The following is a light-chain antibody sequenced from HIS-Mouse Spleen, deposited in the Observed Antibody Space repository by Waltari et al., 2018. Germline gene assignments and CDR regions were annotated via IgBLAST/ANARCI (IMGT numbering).Light chain of an antibody. CDR1: SSDAGGYNY. Sequence: QSALTQPASVSGSPGPSITISCPGTSSDAGGYNYVSWYQQHPGKAPKLMIYEVSNRPSGVSNRFSGSKSGNTASLTISGLQAEDEADYYCSSYTSSSTLVFGGGTKLTVL. CDR2: EVS. V-gene: IGLV2-14*01. J-gene: IGLJ3*02. CDR3: SSYTSSSTLV.